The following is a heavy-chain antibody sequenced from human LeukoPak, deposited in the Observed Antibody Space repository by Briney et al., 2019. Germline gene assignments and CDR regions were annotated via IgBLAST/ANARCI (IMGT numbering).Heavy chain of an antibody. CDR2: ISWNSGSI. D-gene: IGHD3-9*01. CDR1: GFTFDDYA. Sequence: PGGSLRLSCAASGFTFDDYAMHWVRQAPGKGLEWVSGISWNSGSIGYADSVKGRFTISRDNAKNSLYLQMNSLRAEDTALYYCAKGFEDILTGTIDYWGQGTLVTVS. V-gene: IGHV3-9*01. CDR3: AKGFEDILTGTIDY. J-gene: IGHJ4*02.